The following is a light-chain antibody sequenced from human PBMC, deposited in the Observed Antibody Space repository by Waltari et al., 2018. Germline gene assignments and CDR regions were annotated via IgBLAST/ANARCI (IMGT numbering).Light chain of an antibody. Sequence: QSALTQPASVSGSPGQSITISCTGTSSDIGGYNYVSWYQQHPGKAPKLMIYHVSQRPSGVSNRFSGSKSGNTASLTISGLQAEDEADYYCNSYTSGSTYVIFGGGTKLTVL. CDR1: SSDIGGYNY. V-gene: IGLV2-14*03. J-gene: IGLJ2*01. CDR3: NSYTSGSTYVI. CDR2: HVS.